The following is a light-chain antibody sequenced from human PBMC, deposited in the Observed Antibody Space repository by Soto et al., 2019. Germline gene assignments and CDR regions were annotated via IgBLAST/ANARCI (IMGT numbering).Light chain of an antibody. Sequence: EIVMTQSPATLSVSPGERATLSCMASQSISSNLAWYPQKPGQAPRLLIYGASTMATGIPARFSGSGSGTEFTLTISSLQSEDFAVYYFQQFNDWPLTFGGGTKVQIK. V-gene: IGKV3-15*01. CDR3: QQFNDWPLT. J-gene: IGKJ4*01. CDR2: GAS. CDR1: QSISSN.